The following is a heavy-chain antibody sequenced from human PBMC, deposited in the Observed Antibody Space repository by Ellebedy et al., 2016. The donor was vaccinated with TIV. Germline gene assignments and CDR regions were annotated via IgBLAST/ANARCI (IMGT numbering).Heavy chain of an antibody. J-gene: IGHJ3*02. CDR2: IYYSVST. D-gene: IGHD6-13*01. CDR1: GGSVSSGSYY. V-gene: IGHV4-61*01. CDR3: ARDGGDLLTEEWKTAAGHFDI. Sequence: MPSETLSPTCTLPGGSVSSGSYYWSWIRQPPGKGLEWIGYIYYSVSTNYNPSLKSRGTMSVDTSKNQFSLKLSSVTAADTAIYYCARDGGDLLTEEWKTAAGHFDIWGQGTMVTVSS.